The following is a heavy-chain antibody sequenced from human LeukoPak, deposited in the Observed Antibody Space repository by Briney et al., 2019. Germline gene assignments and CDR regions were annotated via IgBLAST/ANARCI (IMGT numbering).Heavy chain of an antibody. D-gene: IGHD3-9*01. V-gene: IGHV4-34*01. Sequence: PSETLSLTCAVYGGSFSGYYWSWIRQPPGKGLEWIGEINHSGSTNYNPSLKSRVTISVDTSKNQFSLKLSSVTAADTAVYYCARGEFRYFDWLVYNWFDPWGQGTLVTVSS. CDR2: INHSGST. CDR1: GGSFSGYY. J-gene: IGHJ5*02. CDR3: ARGEFRYFDWLVYNWFDP.